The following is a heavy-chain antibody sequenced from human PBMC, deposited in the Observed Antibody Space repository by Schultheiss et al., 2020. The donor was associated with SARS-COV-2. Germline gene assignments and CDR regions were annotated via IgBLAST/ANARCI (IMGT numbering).Heavy chain of an antibody. V-gene: IGHV3-21*01. Sequence: GGSLRLSCAASGFTFSSYGMHWVRQAPGKGLEWVSSISLSSSYIYYADSVKGRFTISRDNSKNTLYLQMNSLRAEDTAVYYCAREMIGDSSWDYYYYAMDVWGQGTTVTVSS. CDR2: ISLSSSYI. D-gene: IGHD6-13*01. CDR1: GFTFSSYG. J-gene: IGHJ6*02. CDR3: AREMIGDSSWDYYYYAMDV.